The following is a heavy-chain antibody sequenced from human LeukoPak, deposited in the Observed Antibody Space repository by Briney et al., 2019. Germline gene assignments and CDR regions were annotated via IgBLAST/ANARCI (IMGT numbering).Heavy chain of an antibody. D-gene: IGHD1-26*01. CDR2: IYYIGST. CDR3: ARDLGYSGSPGAFDI. V-gene: IGHV4-30-4*08. J-gene: IGHJ3*02. CDR1: GGSISSGDYY. Sequence: KTSQTLSLTCTVSGGSISSGDYYWGWIRQPPGKGLEWIGYIYYIGSTYYNPSLKSRVTISVDPSKTQFSLKLSSVTAADTAVYYCARDLGYSGSPGAFDIWGQGTMVTVSS.